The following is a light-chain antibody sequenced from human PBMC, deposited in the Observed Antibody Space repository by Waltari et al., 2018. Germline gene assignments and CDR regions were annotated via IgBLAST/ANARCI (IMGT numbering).Light chain of an antibody. V-gene: IGKV3-20*01. CDR1: QLFTRIW. CDR2: GTS. J-gene: IGKJ4*01. CDR3: QQYDGEVVT. Sequence: RARQLFTRIWLVWYREILGHAPRLLIYGTSTRATGIPDRFSGSGSGTDFTLTISRLEPEDFAVYYCQQYDGEVVTFGGGTKVEI.